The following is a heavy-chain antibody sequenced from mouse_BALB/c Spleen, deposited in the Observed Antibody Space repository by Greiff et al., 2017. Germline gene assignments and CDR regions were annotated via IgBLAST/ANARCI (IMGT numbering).Heavy chain of an antibody. V-gene: IGHV1S127*01. CDR3: TRVGANWAYYYAMDY. CDR2: IDPSDSYT. D-gene: IGHD4-1*01. Sequence: QVQLQQPGAELVKPGASVKMSCKASGYTFTSYWMHWVKQRPGQGLEWIGVIDPSDSYTSYNQKFKGKATLTVDTSSSTAYMQLSSLTSEDSAVYYCTRVGANWAYYYAMDYWGQGTSVTVSS. CDR1: GYTFTSYW. J-gene: IGHJ4*01.